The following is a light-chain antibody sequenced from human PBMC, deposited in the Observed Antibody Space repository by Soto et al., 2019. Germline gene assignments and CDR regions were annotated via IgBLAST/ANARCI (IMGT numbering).Light chain of an antibody. CDR3: QQYSSSPLT. J-gene: IGKJ4*01. CDR2: GAS. Sequence: EIVLTQSPGTLSLSPGERATLSCRASQSVSNNYLAWYQQKPGQAPRLLIYGASNRATGIPDRFSGSGSGTDFTLTISRLEPEDFAVYYCQQYSSSPLTFGGGTKV. CDR1: QSVSNNY. V-gene: IGKV3-20*01.